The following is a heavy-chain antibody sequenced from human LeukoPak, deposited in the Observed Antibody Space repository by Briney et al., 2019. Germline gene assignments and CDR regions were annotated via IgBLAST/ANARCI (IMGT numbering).Heavy chain of an antibody. J-gene: IGHJ4*02. CDR1: GYTFTNYF. V-gene: IGHV1-2*02. Sequence: ASVKVSCKASGYTFTNYFMHWVRQAPAQGLEWMGWINPNTGGTSYAQKFQGRVTMTRDTSISTVYMELSSLRSDDTAIYFCARVGGSWYLRLGSWGQGTLVTVSS. CDR3: ARVGGSWYLRLGS. D-gene: IGHD6-13*01. CDR2: INPNTGGT.